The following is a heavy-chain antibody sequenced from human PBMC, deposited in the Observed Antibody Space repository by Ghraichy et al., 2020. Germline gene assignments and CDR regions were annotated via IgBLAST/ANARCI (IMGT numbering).Heavy chain of an antibody. J-gene: IGHJ3*02. CDR3: ARVAGIAAAGTDGAFDI. V-gene: IGHV1-69*05. D-gene: IGHD6-13*01. Sequence: SVKVSCKASGGTFSSYAISWVRQAPGQGLEWMGGIIPIFGTANYAQKFQGRVTITTDESTSTAYMELSSLRSEDTAVYYCARVAGIAAAGTDGAFDIWGQGTMVTVSS. CDR2: IIPIFGTA. CDR1: GGTFSSYA.